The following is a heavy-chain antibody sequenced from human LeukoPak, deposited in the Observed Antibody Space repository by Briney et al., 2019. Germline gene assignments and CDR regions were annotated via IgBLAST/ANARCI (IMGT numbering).Heavy chain of an antibody. Sequence: PSETLSLTCTVSGGSISSYYWSWIRQSPGKRLEWIGYNSNSGSINYNPSLKSRVTISVDTSKNQFSLRLTSVTAEDTAVYYCARVGSWSSDYWGQGTLVTVSS. D-gene: IGHD6-13*01. CDR1: GGSISSYY. CDR3: ARVGSWSSDY. V-gene: IGHV4-59*01. J-gene: IGHJ4*02. CDR2: NSNSGSI.